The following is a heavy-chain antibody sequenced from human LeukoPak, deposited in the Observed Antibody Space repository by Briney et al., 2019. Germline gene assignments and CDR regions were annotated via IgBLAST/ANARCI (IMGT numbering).Heavy chain of an antibody. J-gene: IGHJ4*02. CDR3: VREVRREGDQFDY. D-gene: IGHD2-21*01. V-gene: IGHV3-7*01. CDR1: RFTISSYW. CDR2: ISQDGGAE. Sequence: PGGSLRLSCAASRFTISSYWMSWVRQAPGKGLEWVAIISQDGGAEYYVDSVKGRFTISRDNAKNSLYLQMNSLRAEDTAVYYCVREVRREGDQFDYWGQGTLVTVSS.